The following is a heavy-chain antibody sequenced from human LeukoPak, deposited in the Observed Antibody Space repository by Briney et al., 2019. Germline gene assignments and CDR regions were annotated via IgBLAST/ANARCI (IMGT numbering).Heavy chain of an antibody. CDR2: VNPNSGGT. CDR1: GYTFTGYY. CDR3: ARGPEYSSSSGSDY. J-gene: IGHJ4*02. Sequence: RASVKVSCKASGYTFTGYYMHWVRQAPGQGLEWMGWVNPNSGGTNYAQKFQGRVTMTRDTSISTAYMELSRLRSDDTAVYYCARGPEYSSSSGSDYWGQGTLVTVSS. D-gene: IGHD6-6*01. V-gene: IGHV1-2*02.